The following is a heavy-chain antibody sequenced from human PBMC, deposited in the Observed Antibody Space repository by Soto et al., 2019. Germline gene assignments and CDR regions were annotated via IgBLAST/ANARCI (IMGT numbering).Heavy chain of an antibody. J-gene: IGHJ4*02. CDR1: GFPFSSYG. CDR2: ISYGGST. V-gene: IGHV3-30*18. Sequence: GGSLSLSCAASGFPFSSYGMHWVRQAPGKGLEWVAVISYGGSTYYADSVKGRFTISRDNSKNTLYLQMNSLRAEDTAVYYCAKESGWPDFDYWGQGTLVTVSS. D-gene: IGHD2-15*01. CDR3: AKESGWPDFDY.